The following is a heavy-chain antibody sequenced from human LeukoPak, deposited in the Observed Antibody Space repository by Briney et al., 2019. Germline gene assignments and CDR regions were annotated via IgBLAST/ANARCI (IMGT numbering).Heavy chain of an antibody. Sequence: GGSLRLSCVASGFTFSSYAMSWVRQAPGKGLEWVSAITNSGSTTYYADSVKGRFTISRDNSKNTLYLQLNSLRAGDTAVYYCAKGEDYYDSSGYFHYYFDYWGQGTLVTVSS. V-gene: IGHV3-23*01. D-gene: IGHD3-22*01. CDR3: AKGEDYYDSSGYFHYYFDY. CDR2: ITNSGSTT. CDR1: GFTFSSYA. J-gene: IGHJ4*02.